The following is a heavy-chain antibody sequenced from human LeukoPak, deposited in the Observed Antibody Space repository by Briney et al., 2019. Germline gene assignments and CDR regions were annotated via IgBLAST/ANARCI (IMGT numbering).Heavy chain of an antibody. CDR2: INENSGGT. V-gene: IGHV1-2*02. D-gene: IGHD5-12*01. CDR1: GYTFTGYY. CDR3: ARVRATGVSGYDSSIDY. J-gene: IGHJ4*02. Sequence: APVKVSCKASGYTFTGYYMHWVRQAPGQGLEWMGWINENSGGTNYAQKFQGRVTMNRDTSISTAYMELSRLRSEDTAVYYCARVRATGVSGYDSSIDYWGQGTLVTVSS.